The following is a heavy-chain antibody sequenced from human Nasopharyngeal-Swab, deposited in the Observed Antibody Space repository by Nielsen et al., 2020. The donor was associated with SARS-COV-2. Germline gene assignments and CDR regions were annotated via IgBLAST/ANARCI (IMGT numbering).Heavy chain of an antibody. CDR1: GFTVRGSA. Sequence: GGHLSVYCAAAGFTVRGSAMHWVRQASGKGLEWVGRIRSKANSYATAYAASVKGRFTISRDDSKNTAFLQMDSLNTEDTALYYCTTDYYFDYWGQGTLVTVSS. V-gene: IGHV3-73*01. J-gene: IGHJ4*02. D-gene: IGHD4/OR15-4a*01. CDR2: IRSKANSYAT. CDR3: TTDYYFDY.